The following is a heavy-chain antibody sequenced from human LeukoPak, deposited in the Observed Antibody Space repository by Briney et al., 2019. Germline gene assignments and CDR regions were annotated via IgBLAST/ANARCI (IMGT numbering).Heavy chain of an antibody. CDR2: ISWNSGSI. V-gene: IGHV3-9*01. J-gene: IGHJ6*02. D-gene: IGHD3-22*01. CDR3: AKGPSYYDSSSYPYYYYGMDV. CDR1: GFTFDDYV. Sequence: GRSLRLSCVASGFTFDDYVMHWVRQAPGKGLEWVSGISWNSGSIGYADSVKGRFTISRDNAKNSLYLQMNSLRAEDTALYYCAKGPSYYDSSSYPYYYYGMDVWGQGTTVTVSS.